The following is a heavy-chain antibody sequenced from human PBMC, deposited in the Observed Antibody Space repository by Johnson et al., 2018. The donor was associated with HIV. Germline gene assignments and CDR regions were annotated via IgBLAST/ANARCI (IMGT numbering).Heavy chain of an antibody. CDR3: ARDLPGIYDAFDL. J-gene: IGHJ3*01. CDR1: GFSVRTNY. Sequence: VKLVESGGGLIQPGGSLRLSCAASGFSVRTNYMSWVRQAPGKGLEWVSVIYSDGTTSFAQSVKGRFSISRDVSKNILYLQMHSLRTEDTAYYYCARDLPGIYDAFDLWGQGTKVTISS. V-gene: IGHV3-53*01. D-gene: IGHD1-26*01. CDR2: IYSDGTT.